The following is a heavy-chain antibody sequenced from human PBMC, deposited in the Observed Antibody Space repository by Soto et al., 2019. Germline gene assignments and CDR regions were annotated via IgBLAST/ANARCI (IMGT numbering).Heavy chain of an antibody. V-gene: IGHV4-4*02. CDR1: GGSCTSNNW. D-gene: IGHD3-3*01. CDR2: IYRTGST. Sequence: PSETLSLTWDVSGGSCTSNNWWTWVRQPPGQGLEWIGEIYRTGSTYYRPSLESRMQMSLDATRNHYSLRLTSVTAADTAVYFCARAPVGLDTISYFDYWGQGKLVPVSS. CDR3: ARAPVGLDTISYFDY. J-gene: IGHJ4*02.